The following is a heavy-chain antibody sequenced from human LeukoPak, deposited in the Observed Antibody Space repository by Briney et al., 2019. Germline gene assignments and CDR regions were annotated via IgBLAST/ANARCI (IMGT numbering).Heavy chain of an antibody. Sequence: ASVKVSCKASGGTFSSFAISWVRQAPGQGLEWMGGIIPIFGTANYAQKFQGRVTITTDESTSTAYMELSSLRSEDTAVYYCAREKGGSGSYSYWGQGTLVTVSS. J-gene: IGHJ4*02. CDR2: IIPIFGTA. D-gene: IGHD1-26*01. CDR3: AREKGGSGSYSY. V-gene: IGHV1-69*05. CDR1: GGTFSSFA.